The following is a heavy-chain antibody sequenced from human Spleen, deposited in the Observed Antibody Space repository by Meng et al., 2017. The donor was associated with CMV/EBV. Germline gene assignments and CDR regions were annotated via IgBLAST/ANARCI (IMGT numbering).Heavy chain of an antibody. CDR1: GYAFNKYY. CDR2: INPGGDST. Sequence: KASGYAFNKYYCHWVRQAPGQGLEWMGIINPGGDSTNYAQSFQGRVTMTRDTSTSTVYMELSGLRSADTAIYYCAITLRNWGNWFDPWGQGSLVTVSS. D-gene: IGHD7-27*01. V-gene: IGHV1-46*02. J-gene: IGHJ5*02. CDR3: AITLRNWGNWFDP.